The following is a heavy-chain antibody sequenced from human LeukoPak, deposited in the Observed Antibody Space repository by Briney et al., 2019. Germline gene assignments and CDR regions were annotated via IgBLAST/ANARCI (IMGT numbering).Heavy chain of an antibody. CDR3: AKDAAGPEY. J-gene: IGHJ4*02. V-gene: IGHV3-23*01. D-gene: IGHD6-13*01. CDR1: GLTFSRYS. Sequence: PGGSVRLSCEVSGLTFSRYSMSWVRQVPGKGLECVSGISAGGGDRWYPDSVKGRFTISRDNSKNTLFLQMNSLTVEDTAIYYCAKDAAGPEYWGQGTRVTVSS. CDR2: ISAGGGDR.